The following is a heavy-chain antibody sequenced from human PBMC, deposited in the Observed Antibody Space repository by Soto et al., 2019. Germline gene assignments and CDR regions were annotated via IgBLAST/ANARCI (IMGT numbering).Heavy chain of an antibody. Sequence: GGSLRLSCAASGFTFSDYYMSWIRQAPGKGLEWVSYITSSGTTIYYADSVKGRFTISRDNAKNSLYLQMNSLRAEDTAVYYCARSYHYGEFVDYWGQGTLVNVSS. D-gene: IGHD4-17*01. CDR1: GFTFSDYY. CDR2: ITSSGTTI. CDR3: ARSYHYGEFVDY. J-gene: IGHJ4*02. V-gene: IGHV3-11*01.